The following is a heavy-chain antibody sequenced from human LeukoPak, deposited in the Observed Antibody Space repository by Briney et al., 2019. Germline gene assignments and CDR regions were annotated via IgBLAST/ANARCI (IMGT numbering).Heavy chain of an antibody. V-gene: IGHV3-23*01. CDR1: GFTFSSYG. Sequence: GGSLRLSCAASGFTFSSYGMSWVRQAPGKGLEWVSAISGSGGSTYYADSVKGRFTISRDNSKNTLYLQMNSLRAEDTAVYYCAKSPPKYDDSSGYYFDYWGQGTLVTVSS. D-gene: IGHD3-22*01. CDR3: AKSPPKYDDSSGYYFDY. CDR2: ISGSGGST. J-gene: IGHJ4*02.